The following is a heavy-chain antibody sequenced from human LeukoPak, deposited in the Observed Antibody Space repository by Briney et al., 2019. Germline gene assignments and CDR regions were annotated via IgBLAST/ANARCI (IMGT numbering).Heavy chain of an antibody. V-gene: IGHV3-9*03. J-gene: IGHJ4*02. D-gene: IGHD6-13*01. CDR3: AKDSTAAAGGVFDY. CDR2: ISWNSGSI. Sequence: PGGSLRLSCADSGFTFDDYAMHWVRQAPGKGLEWVSGISWNSGSIGYADSVKGRFTISRDNAKNSLYLQMNSLRAEDMALYYCAKDSTAAAGGVFDYWGQGTLVTVSS. CDR1: GFTFDDYA.